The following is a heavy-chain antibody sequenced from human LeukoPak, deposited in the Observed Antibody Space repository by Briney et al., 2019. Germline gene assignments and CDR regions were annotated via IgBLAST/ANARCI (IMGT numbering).Heavy chain of an antibody. V-gene: IGHV4-59*11. D-gene: IGHD5-12*01. CDR3: ARDTGGYSFDY. CDR2: VSFSGTT. CDR1: RGPISSHY. J-gene: IGHJ4*02. Sequence: SETLSLTCTVSRGPISSHYWSWIRQPPGKGLEWIGYVSFSGTTKYSPSLNSRVTISRDTSKNQFSLRVNSVTPEDTAVYYCARDTGGYSFDYWGQGTLVTVSS.